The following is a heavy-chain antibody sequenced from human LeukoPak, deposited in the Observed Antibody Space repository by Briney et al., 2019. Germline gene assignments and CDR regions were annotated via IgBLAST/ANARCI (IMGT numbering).Heavy chain of an antibody. V-gene: IGHV4-59*08. J-gene: IGHJ3*02. CDR3: ARHGTMSSDAFDI. CDR2: IYYSGST. Sequence: ASETLSLTCTVSGGSISSYYWSWIRQPPGKGLEWIGYIYYSGSTNYNPSLKSRVTISVDTSKNQFSLKLSSVTAADTAVYYCARHGTMSSDAFDIWGQGTMVTVSS. D-gene: IGHD3-10*02. CDR1: GGSISSYY.